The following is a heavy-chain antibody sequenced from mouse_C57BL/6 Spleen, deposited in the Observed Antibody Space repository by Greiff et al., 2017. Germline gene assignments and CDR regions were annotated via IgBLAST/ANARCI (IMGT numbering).Heavy chain of an antibody. CDR2: IDPETGGT. CDR3: TRGGLLRSFDY. D-gene: IGHD1-1*01. J-gene: IGHJ2*01. V-gene: IGHV1-15*01. Sequence: VQLVESGAELVRPGASVTLSCKASGFTFTDYEMHWVKQTPVHGLEWIGAIDPETGGTAYNQKFKGKAILTADKSSSTAYMELRSLTSEDSAVYYCTRGGLLRSFDYWGQGTTLTVSS. CDR1: GFTFTDYE.